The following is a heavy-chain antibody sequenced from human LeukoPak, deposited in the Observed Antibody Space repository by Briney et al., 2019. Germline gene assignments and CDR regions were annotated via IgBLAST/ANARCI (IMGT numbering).Heavy chain of an antibody. Sequence: SSETLSLTCAVYGGSLSGYYWSWTRQPPGKGLEWIGEINQSGGTNYNPSLKSRVSISVDTSKSQFSLKLSSVTAADTAVYHCARGWGRAVAGNFYWGRGTPVTVSS. CDR1: GGSLSGYY. V-gene: IGHV4-34*01. CDR3: ARGWGRAVAGNFY. CDR2: INQSGGT. D-gene: IGHD6-19*01. J-gene: IGHJ4*02.